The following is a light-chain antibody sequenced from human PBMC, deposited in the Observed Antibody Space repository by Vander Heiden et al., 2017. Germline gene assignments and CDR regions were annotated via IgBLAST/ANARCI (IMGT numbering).Light chain of an antibody. V-gene: IGKV1-33*01. CDR2: DAS. J-gene: IGKJ3*01. CDR1: QDLSNY. CDR3: QQSDNFPPT. Sequence: IQMTASPSSLSASLGDRATITCQASQDLSNYLAWYQQKPGQAPRLLIYDASNLATGVPARFSGSGSGTDFTFTISSLQPEDVATYYCQQSDNFPPTFGPGTTVDFK.